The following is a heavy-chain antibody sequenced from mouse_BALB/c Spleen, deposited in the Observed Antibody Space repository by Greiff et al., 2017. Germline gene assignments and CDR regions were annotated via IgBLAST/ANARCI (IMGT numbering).Heavy chain of an antibody. V-gene: IGHV1-14*01. CDR1: GYTFTSYV. CDR2: INPYNDGT. Sequence: EVQLQESGPELVKPGASVKMSCKASGYTFTSYVMHWVQQKPGQGLEWIGYINPYNDGTKYNEKFKGKATLTSDKSSSTAYMELSSLTSEDSAVYYCARLGDGYWFAYWGQGTLVTVSA. J-gene: IGHJ3*01. D-gene: IGHD2-3*01. CDR3: ARLGDGYWFAY.